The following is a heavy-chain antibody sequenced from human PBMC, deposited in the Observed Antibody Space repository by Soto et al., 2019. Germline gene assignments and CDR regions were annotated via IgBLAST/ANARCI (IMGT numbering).Heavy chain of an antibody. CDR2: ISSSSSTI. D-gene: IGHD3-22*01. J-gene: IGHJ5*02. CDR3: AREPITIIGLNWFDP. Sequence: EVQLVESGGGLVQPGGSLRLSCAASGFTFSSYSMNWVRQAPGKGLEWVSYISSSSSTIYYADSVKGRFTISRDNAKKSLYLQMNSLRDEDTAVYYCAREPITIIGLNWFDPWGQGTLVTVSS. CDR1: GFTFSSYS. V-gene: IGHV3-48*02.